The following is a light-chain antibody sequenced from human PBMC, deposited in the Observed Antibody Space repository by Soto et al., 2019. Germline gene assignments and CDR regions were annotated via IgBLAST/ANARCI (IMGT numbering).Light chain of an antibody. CDR1: QGIAPY. Sequence: DVQMTQSPSSLSAFVGDRVTITCRASQGIAPYLAWFQQKPGQVTKLMIYATSTLQSGVPSRFSGSGSGTEFTLTISSQQPEDVATYYCQKYNTAPLTFGGGTKVEIK. CDR2: ATS. V-gene: IGKV1-27*01. CDR3: QKYNTAPLT. J-gene: IGKJ4*01.